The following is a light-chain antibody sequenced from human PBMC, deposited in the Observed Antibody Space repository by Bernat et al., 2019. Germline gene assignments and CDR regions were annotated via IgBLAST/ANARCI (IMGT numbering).Light chain of an antibody. J-gene: IGKJ5*01. V-gene: IGKV1-9*01. Sequence: DIQMTQSPSSLSASVGDRVTITCRASQSISSYLNWYQQKPGKAPKLLIYGASTLQTGVPSRFSGSGSGTEFTLTINNLQPEDFATFYCQHLNNFPITFGQGTRLEIK. CDR2: GAS. CDR1: QSISSY. CDR3: QHLNNFPIT.